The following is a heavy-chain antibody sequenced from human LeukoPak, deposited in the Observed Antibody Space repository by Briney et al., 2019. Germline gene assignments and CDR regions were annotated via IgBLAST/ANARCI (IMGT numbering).Heavy chain of an antibody. Sequence: GGSLRLSCAASGFTFSSYGMHWDRQAPGKGLEWVAVICYDGSNKYYADSVKGRFTISRDNSKNTLYLQMNSLRAEDTAVYYCARGYDSSGPDYWGQGTLVTVSS. CDR2: ICYDGSNK. CDR1: GFTFSSYG. V-gene: IGHV3-33*01. CDR3: ARGYDSSGPDY. J-gene: IGHJ4*02. D-gene: IGHD3-22*01.